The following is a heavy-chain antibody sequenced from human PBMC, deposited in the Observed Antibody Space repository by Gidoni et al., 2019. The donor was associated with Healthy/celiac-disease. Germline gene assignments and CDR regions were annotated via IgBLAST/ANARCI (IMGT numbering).Heavy chain of an antibody. J-gene: IGHJ4*02. D-gene: IGHD3-22*01. V-gene: IGHV4-39*01. CDR1: GGSISSSSYY. CDR2: IYYSGST. Sequence: QLQLQESGPGLVKPSETLSLTCTVSGGSISSSSYYWGWIRQPPGKGLEWIGRIYYSGSTYYNPSLKSRVTISVDTSKNQFSLKLSSVTAADTAVYYCATTLITMTYGYFDYWGQGTLVTVSS. CDR3: ATTLITMTYGYFDY.